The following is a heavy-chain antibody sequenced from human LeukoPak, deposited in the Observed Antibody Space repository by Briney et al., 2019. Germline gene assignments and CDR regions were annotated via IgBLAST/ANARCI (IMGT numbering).Heavy chain of an antibody. CDR2: IYTSGST. J-gene: IGHJ4*02. Sequence: PSETLSLTCMVSRGSMTSYYWSWMRQPAGKGLEGIGRIYTSGSTNYNPSLKSRVTMSVDTSKNQFSLELRSVTAADTALYYCARDYNDILTGCFDYWGQGTLVTVSP. V-gene: IGHV4-4*07. D-gene: IGHD3-9*01. CDR3: ARDYNDILTGCFDY. CDR1: RGSMTSYY.